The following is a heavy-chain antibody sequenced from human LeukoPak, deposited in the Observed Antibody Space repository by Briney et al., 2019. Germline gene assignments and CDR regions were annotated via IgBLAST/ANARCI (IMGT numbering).Heavy chain of an antibody. J-gene: IGHJ3*01. CDR2: ISVIGGST. Sequence: GGSLRVSCVRPGFTFSSYAMRSVSPAPQEGVWRGSGISVIGGSTHIAESVRGRFSISRDNSKNPLSLQMNSLRADDTAVYYGVKDRLYGDYSDAFDVWGQGTMVSVSS. CDR3: VKDRLYGDYSDAFDV. CDR1: GFTFSSYA. V-gene: IGHV3-23*01. D-gene: IGHD4-17*01.